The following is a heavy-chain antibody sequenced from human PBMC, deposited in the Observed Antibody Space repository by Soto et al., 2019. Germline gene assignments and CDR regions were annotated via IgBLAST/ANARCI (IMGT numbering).Heavy chain of an antibody. J-gene: IGHJ1*01. D-gene: IGHD2-15*01. CDR2: INPSGGST. CDR1: GYTFTSYY. Sequence: QVQLVQSGAAVKKPGASVKVSCKASGYTFTSYYMHWVRQAPGQGLEWMGIINPSGGSTSYAQKFQGRVTMTRDTSTSTVYMELSSLRSEDTAVYYCARVGAGYCSGGSCYSYFQHWGQGTLVTVSS. V-gene: IGHV1-46*01. CDR3: ARVGAGYCSGGSCYSYFQH.